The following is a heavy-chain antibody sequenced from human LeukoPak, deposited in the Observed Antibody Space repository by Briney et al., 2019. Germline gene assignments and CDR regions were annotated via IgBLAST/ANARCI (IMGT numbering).Heavy chain of an antibody. CDR3: AAGTRRVGINYPFDI. V-gene: IGHV4-39*07. CDR2: FFYGGST. CDR1: GDSISRGGYY. D-gene: IGHD1/OR15-1a*01. J-gene: IGHJ3*02. Sequence: SETLSLTCTVSGDSISRGGYYWGWLRQPPGKGLEWIATFFYGGSTYYNSSLNSRVTLSVDTSKNHFSLEMRPVTAADTALFYCAAGTRRVGINYPFDIWGQGTIVTVSS.